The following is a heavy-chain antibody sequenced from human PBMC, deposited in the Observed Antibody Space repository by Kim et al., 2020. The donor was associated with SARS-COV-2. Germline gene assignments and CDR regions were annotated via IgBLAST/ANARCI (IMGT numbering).Heavy chain of an antibody. CDR1: GYSFSDFF. V-gene: IGHV1-2*02. CDR3: ARGPNSGSFDH. Sequence: ASVKVSCKASGYSFSDFFIHWLRQAPGQGPEWMGWINPKSGDTKYPQKFQGRVTMTRDRSLNTVSLDLRGLRSDDTAVYYCARGPNSGSFDHWGQGTLVTVSS. D-gene: IGHD6-19*01. CDR2: INPKSGDT. J-gene: IGHJ4*02.